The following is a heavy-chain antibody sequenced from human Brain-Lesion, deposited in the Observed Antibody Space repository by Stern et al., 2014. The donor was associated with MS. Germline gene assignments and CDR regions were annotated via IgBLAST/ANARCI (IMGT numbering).Heavy chain of an antibody. J-gene: IGHJ2*01. V-gene: IGHV3-7*01. Sequence: EVQLVESGGGLVQPGGSLRLSCAASGFTFGNYWMNWVRQAPGKGLEWVANVKQDGSETYYVDSVKGRFTISRDNAKNSLYLQVNSLRAEDTAVYYCVRAAFTTGWYYWYFDLWGRGTLVTVSS. CDR2: VKQDGSET. D-gene: IGHD6-19*01. CDR3: VRAAFTTGWYYWYFDL. CDR1: GFTFGNYW.